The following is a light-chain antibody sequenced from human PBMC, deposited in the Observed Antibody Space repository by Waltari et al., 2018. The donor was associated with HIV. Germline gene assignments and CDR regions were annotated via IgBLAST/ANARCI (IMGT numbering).Light chain of an antibody. Sequence: QSALSQPASVSAFPAQSVALSCSGSAREIRRYYSFSCYKQHPDKTPRLILFDVNNRPSGISDRFSGSKSGTTASLTISTVETDDEADYYCASYTVNSTGVFGSGTKLTVL. V-gene: IGLV2-14*03. CDR1: AREIRRYYS. J-gene: IGLJ1*01. CDR3: ASYTVNSTGV. CDR2: DVN.